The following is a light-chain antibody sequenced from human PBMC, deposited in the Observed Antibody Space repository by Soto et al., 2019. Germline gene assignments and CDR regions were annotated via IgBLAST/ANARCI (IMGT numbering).Light chain of an antibody. V-gene: IGLV2-14*01. Sequence: QSALTQPASVSGSPGQSITISCAGTSSDVGAYNYVSWYQQHPGKAPKLMIYEVNNRPSGVSNRFSGSKSGNTASLTISGLQAEDEADYYCSPYTTSNTYVFGTGTKVTVL. J-gene: IGLJ1*01. CDR1: SSDVGAYNY. CDR3: SPYTTSNTYV. CDR2: EVN.